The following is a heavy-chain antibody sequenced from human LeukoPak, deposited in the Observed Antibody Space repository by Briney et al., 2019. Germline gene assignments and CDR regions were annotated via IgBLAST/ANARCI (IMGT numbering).Heavy chain of an antibody. CDR3: ARGYCSSTSCYWYYDYYLDV. CDR2: MNPNIGNT. CDR1: GYTFTSYD. Sequence: ASVTVSCKASGYTFTSYDINWVRQAPGQGLEWMGWMNPNIGNTVYAQKFQGRVTITRNTSISTAYMELSSLRSEDTAVYYCARGYCSSTSCYWYYDYYLDVWGKGTRVTVSS. V-gene: IGHV1-8*03. D-gene: IGHD2-2*01. J-gene: IGHJ6*03.